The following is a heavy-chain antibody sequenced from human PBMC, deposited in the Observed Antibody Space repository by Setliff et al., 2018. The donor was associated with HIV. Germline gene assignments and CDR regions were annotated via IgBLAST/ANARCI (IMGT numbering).Heavy chain of an antibody. CDR2: INPNSGGT. V-gene: IGHV1-2*04. CDR3: ARDKRASFDGLDV. Sequence: ASVKVSCKASGYTFTSYGISWVRQAPGQGLEWMGWINPNSGGTNYAQKFQGWVTMTRDTSISTAYMELRSLRSDDTAVYYCARDKRASFDGLDVWGQGTTVTVSS. CDR1: GYTFTSYG. J-gene: IGHJ6*02.